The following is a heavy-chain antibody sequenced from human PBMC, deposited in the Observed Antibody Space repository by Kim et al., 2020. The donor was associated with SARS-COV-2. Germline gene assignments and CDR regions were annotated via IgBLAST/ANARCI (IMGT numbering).Heavy chain of an antibody. CDR3: ARGWELLGWFDP. J-gene: IGHJ5*02. Sequence: YYADSVKCRFTISRDNSQNTLYLQMTSLRAEDTAVYYCARGWELLGWFDPWGQGALVTVSS. V-gene: IGHV3-66*01. D-gene: IGHD1-26*01.